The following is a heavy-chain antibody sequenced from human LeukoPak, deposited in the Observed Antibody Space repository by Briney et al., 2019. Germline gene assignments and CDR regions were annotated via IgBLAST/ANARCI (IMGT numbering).Heavy chain of an antibody. D-gene: IGHD5-24*01. CDR3: AREEMATIY. J-gene: IGHJ4*02. CDR1: GGSISSSSYY. V-gene: IGHV4-39*07. Sequence: SETLSLTCTVSGGSISSSSYYWGWLRQPPGRGLEWIGSIYYSGSTYYNPSLKSRVTISEDTSKNQFSLKLSSVTAADTAVYYCAREEMATIYWGQGTLVTVSS. CDR2: IYYSGST.